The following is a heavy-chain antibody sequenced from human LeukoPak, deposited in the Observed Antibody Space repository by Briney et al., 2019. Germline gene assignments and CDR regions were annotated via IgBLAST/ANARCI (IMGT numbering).Heavy chain of an antibody. CDR1: GFTVSSNS. V-gene: IGHV3-53*01. CDR2: IYSGGNT. D-gene: IGHD2/OR15-2a*01. CDR3: ARRAGEYSHPYDY. J-gene: IGHJ4*02. Sequence: GGSLRLSCTVSGFTVSSNSMSWVRQAPGKGLEWVSFIYSGGNTHYSDSVKGRFTISRDNSKNTLYLQMNSLRAEDTAVYYCARRAGEYSHPYDYWGQGTPVTVSS.